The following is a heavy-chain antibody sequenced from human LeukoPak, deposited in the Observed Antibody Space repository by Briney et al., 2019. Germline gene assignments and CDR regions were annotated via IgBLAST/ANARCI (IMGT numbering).Heavy chain of an antibody. J-gene: IGHJ4*02. CDR3: ARDITVTTMRALDY. Sequence: GGSLRLSCAASGFTFSSYAMHWVRQAPGKGLEWVAVISYDGSNKYYADSVKGRFTISRDNSKNTLYLQMNSLRAEDTAVYYCARDITVTTMRALDYWGQGTLVTVSS. D-gene: IGHD4-17*01. CDR1: GFTFSSYA. CDR2: ISYDGSNK. V-gene: IGHV3-30-3*01.